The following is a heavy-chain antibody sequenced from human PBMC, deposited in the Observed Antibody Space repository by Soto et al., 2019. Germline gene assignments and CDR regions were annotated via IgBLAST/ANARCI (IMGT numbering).Heavy chain of an antibody. V-gene: IGHV4-38-2*01. CDR3: ARASAGPAGFDY. Sequence: PSETLSLTCAVSNYSMSNGFYWGWVRRPPGKGLEWIGSIYHSGRPYYNPSLRGRATIAVDTSKNQFSLKLTSVTAADTAVYFCARASAGPAGFDYWGQGTLVTVS. D-gene: IGHD6-13*01. CDR2: IYHSGRP. CDR1: NYSMSNGFY. J-gene: IGHJ4*02.